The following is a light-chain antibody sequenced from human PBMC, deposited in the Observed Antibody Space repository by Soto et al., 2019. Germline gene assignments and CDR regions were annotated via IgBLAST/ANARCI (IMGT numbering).Light chain of an antibody. CDR3: LQYNNWPRT. J-gene: IGKJ1*01. V-gene: IGKV3-15*01. CDR2: GAS. Sequence: DIVMTQSPAALSVSPGESATLSCRASQTVSINLAWYQQKPGQAPRLLIYGASTRATDVPVRFSGSGSGTEFTLTIKSLQSEDLAVYYCLQYNNWPRTFGQGTKVEIK. CDR1: QTVSIN.